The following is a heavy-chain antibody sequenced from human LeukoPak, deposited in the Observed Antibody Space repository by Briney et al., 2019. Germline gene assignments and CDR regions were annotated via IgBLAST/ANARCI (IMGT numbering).Heavy chain of an antibody. J-gene: IGHJ4*02. Sequence: GGSLRLSCSASGFTFSDYYMSWIPQAPGKGPERVSYISSGNGYTNYADSVKGRFTISRDNANNSLYLQMNSLRAEDTTVYYCARGPRGSGSYFNYWGEGTQVTVSS. D-gene: IGHD3-10*01. CDR1: GFTFSDYY. CDR2: ISSGNGYT. CDR3: ARGPRGSGSYFNY. V-gene: IGHV3-11*06.